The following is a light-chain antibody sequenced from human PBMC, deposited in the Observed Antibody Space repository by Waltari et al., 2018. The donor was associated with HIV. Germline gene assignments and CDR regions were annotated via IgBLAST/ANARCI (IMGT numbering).Light chain of an antibody. CDR2: GAS. J-gene: IGKJ2*01. CDR1: QSVSGN. CDR3: QQYNNWPRT. V-gene: IGKV3D-15*01. Sequence: EIVMTQSPATLSVSPGERATLSCRASQSVSGNLAWYQQKPGQAPRLRIYGASTRATGTPARFSGSESETDFTLTISSLQSEDCAVYYCQQYNNWPRTFGQGTKLEIK.